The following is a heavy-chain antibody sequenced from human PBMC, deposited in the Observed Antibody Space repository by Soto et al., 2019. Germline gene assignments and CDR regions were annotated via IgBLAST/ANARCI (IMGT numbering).Heavy chain of an antibody. J-gene: IGHJ4*02. Sequence: ASVKVSCKASGGTFSSYTISWVRQAPGQGLEWMGWIIPILGIANYAQKFQGRVTITADKSTSTAYMELSSLRSEDTAVYYCARDREAAAGTVFDYWGQGTLVTVSS. CDR3: ARDREAAAGTVFDY. D-gene: IGHD6-13*01. CDR2: IIPILGIA. CDR1: GGTFSSYT. V-gene: IGHV1-69*10.